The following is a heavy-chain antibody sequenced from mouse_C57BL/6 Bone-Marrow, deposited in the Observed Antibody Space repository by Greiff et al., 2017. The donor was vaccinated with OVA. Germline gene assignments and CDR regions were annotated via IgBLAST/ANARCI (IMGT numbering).Heavy chain of an antibody. J-gene: IGHJ4*01. V-gene: IGHV1-50*01. CDR2: IDPSDSYT. CDR3: ARRITWLRRRGYAMDY. Sequence: QVQLQQPGAELVKPGASVKLSCKASGYTFTSYWMQWVKQRPGQGLEWIGEIDPSDSYTNYNQKFKGKATLTVDPSSSTAYRQLSSLTSEDSAVYYWARRITWLRRRGYAMDYWGQGTAVTVSS. CDR1: GYTFTSYW. D-gene: IGHD2-2*01.